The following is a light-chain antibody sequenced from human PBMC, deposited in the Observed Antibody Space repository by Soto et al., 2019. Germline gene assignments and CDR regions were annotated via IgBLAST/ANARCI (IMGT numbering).Light chain of an antibody. V-gene: IGLV2-14*01. J-gene: IGLJ2*01. Sequence: QSALTQPASVSGSPGQSITISCTGTSSDVGGYNYVSWYQQHPGKAPKLMIYDVSNRPSGVSNRFSGYKSGNTASLTISGLLAEDEADYYCSSYTSSSTLVVFGGGTQLTV. CDR1: SSDVGGYNY. CDR3: SSYTSSSTLVV. CDR2: DVS.